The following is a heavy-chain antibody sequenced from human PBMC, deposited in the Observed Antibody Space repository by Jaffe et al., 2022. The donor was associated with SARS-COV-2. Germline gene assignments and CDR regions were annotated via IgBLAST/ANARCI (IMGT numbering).Heavy chain of an antibody. D-gene: IGHD7-27*01. V-gene: IGHV3-23*01. Sequence: EVQLLESGGGLVQPGGSLRVSCAASGFIFSNYAMSWVRQAPGKGLEWVSALSGSGDTTYYAASVKGRFTISRDNSENMFFLQMNSLRAEDTAIYYCAKDRTNWGGAGAFDIWGQGTMVTVSS. CDR1: GFIFSNYA. CDR3: AKDRTNWGGAGAFDI. J-gene: IGHJ3*02. CDR2: LSGSGDTT.